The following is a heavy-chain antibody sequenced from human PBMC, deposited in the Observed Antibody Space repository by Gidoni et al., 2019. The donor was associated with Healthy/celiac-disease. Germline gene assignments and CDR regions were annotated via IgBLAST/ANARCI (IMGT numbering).Heavy chain of an antibody. D-gene: IGHD3-16*01. Sequence: QVQLQQWGAGLLKPSETLSLTCAVYGGSFSGYYWSWIRQPPGKGLEWIGEINHSGSTNYNPSLKSRVTISVDTSKNQFSLKLSSVTAADTAVYYCARVPRFPRSFDYWGQGTLVTVSS. CDR1: GGSFSGYY. J-gene: IGHJ4*02. V-gene: IGHV4-34*01. CDR2: INHSGST. CDR3: ARVPRFPRSFDY.